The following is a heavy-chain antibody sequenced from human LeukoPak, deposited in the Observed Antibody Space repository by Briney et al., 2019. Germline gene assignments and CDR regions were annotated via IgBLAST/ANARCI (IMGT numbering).Heavy chain of an antibody. Sequence: ASVKVSCKASGYTFTGYYMHWVRQAPGQGLEWMGWINPNSGGTNYAQKFQGRVTMTRDTSISTAYMELSRLRSDDTAVYYCARDPYYYDSSGRDNWFDPWGQGTLVTVSS. CDR1: GYTFTGYY. CDR2: INPNSGGT. D-gene: IGHD3-22*01. CDR3: ARDPYYYDSSGRDNWFDP. V-gene: IGHV1-2*02. J-gene: IGHJ5*02.